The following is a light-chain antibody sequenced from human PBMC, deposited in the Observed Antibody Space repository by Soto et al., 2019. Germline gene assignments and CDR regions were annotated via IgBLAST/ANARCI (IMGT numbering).Light chain of an antibody. J-gene: IGKJ1*01. CDR3: QQYGSSPGT. CDR1: QSVSIN. Sequence: VMAQSPATLSLAPLEIGTLSCRASQSVSINLAWYQQKPGQAPRLLIYGASSRATGIPDRFSGSGSGADFTLTISRLEPEDFAVYYCQQYGSSPGTFGQGTKVDIK. V-gene: IGKV3-20*01. CDR2: GAS.